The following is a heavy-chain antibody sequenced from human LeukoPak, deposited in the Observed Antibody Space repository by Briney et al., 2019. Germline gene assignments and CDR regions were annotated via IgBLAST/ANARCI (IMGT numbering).Heavy chain of an antibody. CDR1: GGSFSGYY. CDR2: INHSGST. J-gene: IGHJ4*02. D-gene: IGHD5-24*01. CDR3: ARVSRWLQCFDY. V-gene: IGHV4-34*01. Sequence: SETLSLTCAVYGGSFSGYYWSWLRQPPGKGLEWIGEINHSGSTNYNPSLKSRVAISVDTSKNQFSLKLSSVTAADTAVYCCARVSRWLQCFDYWGQATLVTVSS.